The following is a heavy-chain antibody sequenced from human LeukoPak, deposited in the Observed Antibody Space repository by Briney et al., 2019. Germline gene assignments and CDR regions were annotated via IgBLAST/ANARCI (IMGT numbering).Heavy chain of an antibody. J-gene: IGHJ4*02. CDR3: ARATRSQYYFDY. Sequence: GGSLRLSCAASGFTVSSNYMSWVRQAPGKGLEWVSVIYIGGSTNYADSVKGRFTISRDNSKNTLYLQMNSLRAEDTAVYYCARATRSQYYFDYWGQGTLVTVSS. V-gene: IGHV3-66*01. CDR2: IYIGGST. CDR1: GFTVSSNY. D-gene: IGHD1-26*01.